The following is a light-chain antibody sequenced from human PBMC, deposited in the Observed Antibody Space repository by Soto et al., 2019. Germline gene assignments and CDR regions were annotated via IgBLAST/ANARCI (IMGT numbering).Light chain of an antibody. CDR3: QQYGTSQIT. Sequence: EIVLTHSPGTLSFSPGERATLSCRSSQSVSSSFLAWYQQKPGQAPRLLIYGASTRATGIPDRFSGSGSGTDFTLTISRLEPEDFAVYSCQQYGTSQITFGQGTRLEIK. V-gene: IGKV3-20*01. J-gene: IGKJ5*01. CDR2: GAS. CDR1: QSVSSSF.